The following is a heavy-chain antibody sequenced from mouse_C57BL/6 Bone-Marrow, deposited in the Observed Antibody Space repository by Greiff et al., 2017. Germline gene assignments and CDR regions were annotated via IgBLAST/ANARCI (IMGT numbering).Heavy chain of an antibody. CDR1: GYTFTSYG. CDR2: IYPRSGNT. Sequence: VQLQQSGAELARPGASVKLSCKASGYTFTSYGISWVKQRTGQGLEWIVEIYPRSGNTYYNEKFKDKATLTPDKSTSTAYMELRSLTSEAAAVDFCAATVVAYFDVWGTGTTVTVSS. D-gene: IGHD1-1*01. V-gene: IGHV1-81*01. J-gene: IGHJ1*03. CDR3: AATVVAYFDV.